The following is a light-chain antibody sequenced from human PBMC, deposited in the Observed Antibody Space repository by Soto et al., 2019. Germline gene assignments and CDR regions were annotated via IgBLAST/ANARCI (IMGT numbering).Light chain of an antibody. J-gene: IGLJ1*01. CDR2: EVT. CDR1: SSDVGGYNY. Sequence: QSVLTQPASVSGSPGQSITISCTGTSSDVGGYNYVSWYQLHPGKAPKLILYEVTNRPSGVSDRFSGSKSGNTASLTISGLQAEDEADYYCSSYTSSTDYVFGNGTKVTV. V-gene: IGLV2-14*01. CDR3: SSYTSSTDYV.